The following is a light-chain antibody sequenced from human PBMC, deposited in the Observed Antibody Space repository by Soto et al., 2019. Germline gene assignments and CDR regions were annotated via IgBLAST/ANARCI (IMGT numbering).Light chain of an antibody. CDR2: GAS. V-gene: IGKV1-6*01. J-gene: IGKJ4*01. CDR3: LQVNDYPLT. CDR1: QNIRND. Sequence: AIQMTQSPSSLSASVGDRVTIPCRASQNIRNDLGWYQHKPGTAPRLLISGASSLRSGVPSRFSGSGSGTDFTLTISSLQPEDFATYYCLQVNDYPLTVGGGTKVEI.